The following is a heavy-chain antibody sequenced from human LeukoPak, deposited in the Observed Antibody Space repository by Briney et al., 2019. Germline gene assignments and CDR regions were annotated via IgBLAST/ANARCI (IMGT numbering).Heavy chain of an antibody. V-gene: IGHV3-74*01. Sequence: GGSLRLSCAASGLTFSSFWMHWVRRAPGKELVWVSRISGDGSMTSYADSVKGRFTISRDNAKDTLFLQMTSLRVEDTAVYSCASLLTPYHGSGGGGVDVWGQGTTVTVSS. CDR1: GLTFSSFW. CDR3: ASLLTPYHGSGGGGVDV. J-gene: IGHJ6*02. CDR2: ISGDGSMT. D-gene: IGHD3-10*01.